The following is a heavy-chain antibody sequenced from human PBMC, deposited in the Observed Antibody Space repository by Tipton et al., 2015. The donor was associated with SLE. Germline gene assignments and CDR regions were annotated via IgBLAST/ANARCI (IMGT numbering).Heavy chain of an antibody. V-gene: IGHV4-59*11. CDR2: SYYSGST. CDR3: ARDDGFYS. Sequence: TLSLTCTVSGGSISGHYWSWIRQPPGKGLEWIGYSYYSGSTNYNPSLKSRVTISVDTSKNQFSLNLSSVTTADTAVYFCARDDGFYSWGQGTLVTVSS. J-gene: IGHJ4*02. D-gene: IGHD5-24*01. CDR1: GGSISGHY.